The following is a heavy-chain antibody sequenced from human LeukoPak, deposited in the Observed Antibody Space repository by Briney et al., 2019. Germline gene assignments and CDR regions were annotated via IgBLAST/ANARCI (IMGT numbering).Heavy chain of an antibody. CDR3: ARQGGWTGGALGWFDP. D-gene: IGHD2-15*01. CDR2: ISSSSSYI. Sequence: PGGSLRLSCAASGFTFSSYSMNWVRQAPGKGLEWVSSISSSSSYIYYADSVKGRFTISRDNAKNSLYLQMNSLRAEDTAVYYCARQGGWTGGALGWFDPWGQGTLVTVSS. V-gene: IGHV3-21*01. J-gene: IGHJ5*02. CDR1: GFTFSSYS.